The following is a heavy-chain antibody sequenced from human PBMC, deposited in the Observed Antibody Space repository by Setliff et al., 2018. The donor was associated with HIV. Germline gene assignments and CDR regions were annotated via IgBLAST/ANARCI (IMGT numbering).Heavy chain of an antibody. V-gene: IGHV4-39*01. CDR2: ISYSGST. Sequence: SETLSLTCSVSGASISSSPYYWAWIRQPPGKGLEWIATISYSGSTHYNLALMSRVTISMDTSRNQFSVKLSSVTATDTAIYYCATLNFPLNWFDPWGQGTPVTVSS. J-gene: IGHJ5*02. CDR3: ATLNFPLNWFDP. CDR1: GASISSSPYY.